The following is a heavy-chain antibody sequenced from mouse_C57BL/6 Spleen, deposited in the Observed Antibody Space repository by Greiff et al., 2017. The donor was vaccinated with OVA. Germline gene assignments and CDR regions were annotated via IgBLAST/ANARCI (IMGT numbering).Heavy chain of an antibody. V-gene: IGHV1-81*01. CDR2: IYPRSGNT. Sequence: LQESGAELARPGASVKLSCKASGYTFTSYGISWVKQRTGQGLEWIGEIYPRSGNTYYNEKFKGKATLTADKSSSTAYMELRSLTSEDSAVYFCARPMIYDGYYDYAMDYWGQGTSVTVSS. D-gene: IGHD2-3*01. J-gene: IGHJ4*01. CDR3: ARPMIYDGYYDYAMDY. CDR1: GYTFTSYG.